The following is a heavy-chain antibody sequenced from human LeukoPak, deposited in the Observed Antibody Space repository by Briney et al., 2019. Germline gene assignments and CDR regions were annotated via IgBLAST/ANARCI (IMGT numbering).Heavy chain of an antibody. V-gene: IGHV3-23*01. Sequence: PGGSLRLSCAASGFTFSSYGMSWVRQAPGKGLEWVSAISGSGGSTYYADSVKGRFTISRDNSKNTLYLQMNSLRAEDTAVYYCAKTPPNSGYEYYFDYWGQGTLVTVSS. CDR2: ISGSGGST. CDR1: GFTFSSYG. J-gene: IGHJ4*02. CDR3: AKTPPNSGYEYYFDY. D-gene: IGHD5-12*01.